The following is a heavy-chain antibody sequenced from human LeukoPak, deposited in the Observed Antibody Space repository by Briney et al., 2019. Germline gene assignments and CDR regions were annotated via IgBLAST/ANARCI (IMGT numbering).Heavy chain of an antibody. D-gene: IGHD1-26*01. Sequence: ASVKVSCKVSGYTLTEFSMHWVRQAPGKGLEWMGGFDPEDGETIYAQELQGRVTMTKDTSTDTAYMELSSLRSEDMAVYYCARGGELLWGRGYYYYMDVWGKGTTVTVSS. J-gene: IGHJ6*03. V-gene: IGHV1-24*01. CDR2: FDPEDGET. CDR1: GYTLTEFS. CDR3: ARGGELLWGRGYYYYMDV.